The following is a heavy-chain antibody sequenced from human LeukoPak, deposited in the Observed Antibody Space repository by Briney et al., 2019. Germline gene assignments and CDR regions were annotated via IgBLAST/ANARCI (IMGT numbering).Heavy chain of an antibody. J-gene: IGHJ4*02. CDR2: ISSNGGST. CDR1: GFTFSSYA. D-gene: IGHD3-16*02. V-gene: IGHV3-64*01. CDR3: ARDYQG. Sequence: GGSLRLSCAASGFTFSSYAMHWVRQAPGKGLEYVSAISSNGGSTYYANSVKGRFTISRDNSKNTPYLQMGSLRAEDMAVYYCARDYQGWGQGTLVTVSS.